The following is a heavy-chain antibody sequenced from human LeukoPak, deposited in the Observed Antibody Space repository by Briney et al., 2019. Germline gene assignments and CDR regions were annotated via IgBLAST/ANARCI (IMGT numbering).Heavy chain of an antibody. D-gene: IGHD3-9*01. CDR1: GGSISSYY. V-gene: IGHV4-59*01. CDR2: IYYNGRT. J-gene: IGHJ4*02. CDR3: ARGAGYYDILTGYIRGYFFDY. Sequence: SETLSLTCTVSGGSISSYYWSWIRQPPGKGLEWIGYIYYNGRTNSNSSLKSRVTTSVDTSKNQFSLKLSSVTAADTAVYYCARGAGYYDILTGYIRGYFFDYWGQGILVTVSS.